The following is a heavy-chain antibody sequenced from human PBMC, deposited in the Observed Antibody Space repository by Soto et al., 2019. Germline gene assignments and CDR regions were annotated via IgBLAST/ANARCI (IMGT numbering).Heavy chain of an antibody. CDR3: ARGIPHVDIVATGVYYYYGMDV. J-gene: IGHJ6*02. Sequence: GASVKVSCKASGGXFSSYAISWVRQAPGQGLEWMGGIIPIFGTANYAQKFQGRVTITADESTSTAYMELSSLRSEDTAVYYCARGIPHVDIVATGVYYYYGMDVWGQGTTVTVSS. D-gene: IGHD5-12*01. V-gene: IGHV1-69*13. CDR1: GGXFSSYA. CDR2: IIPIFGTA.